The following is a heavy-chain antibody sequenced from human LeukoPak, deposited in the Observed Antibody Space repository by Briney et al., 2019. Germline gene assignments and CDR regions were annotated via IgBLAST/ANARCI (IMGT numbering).Heavy chain of an antibody. CDR2: INHRGST. CDR3: ARVPHYYDSSGYHCTAGY. CDR1: GGSFSGYY. J-gene: IGHJ4*02. Sequence: SETLSLTCAVYGGSFSGYYWSWIRQPPGKGLEWIGEINHRGSTNYNPSLKSRVTISVDTSKNQFSLKLSSVTAADTAVYYCARVPHYYDSSGYHCTAGYWGQGTLVTVSS. V-gene: IGHV4-34*01. D-gene: IGHD3-22*01.